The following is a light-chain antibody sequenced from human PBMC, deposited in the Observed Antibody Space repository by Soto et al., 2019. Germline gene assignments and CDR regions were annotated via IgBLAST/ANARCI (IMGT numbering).Light chain of an antibody. CDR3: QQYTSYPVT. CDR1: QSISSW. V-gene: IGKV1-5*03. J-gene: IGKJ1*01. CDR2: EAS. Sequence: DIQMTQSPSTPSASVGDRVTITFRASQSISSWLAWYQQKPGKAPKLLICEASSLESGVPSRFSGSGSGTEFTLTISSLQPDDFATYYCQQYTSYPVTFGQGTKVDI.